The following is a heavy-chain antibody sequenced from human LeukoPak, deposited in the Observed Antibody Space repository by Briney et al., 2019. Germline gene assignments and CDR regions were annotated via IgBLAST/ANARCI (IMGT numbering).Heavy chain of an antibody. CDR1: GFTVSGNY. CDR3: VKEARGTTIYY. Sequence: GGSLRLSCAASGFTVSGNYMSWVRQAPGRGLEWASVIYRGDATYYADSVKGRFTISRDSSENTVYLQMDSLRAEDTAVYYCVKEARGTTIYYWGQGTMVTVSS. CDR2: IYRGDAT. V-gene: IGHV3-66*01. D-gene: IGHD4-11*01. J-gene: IGHJ3*01.